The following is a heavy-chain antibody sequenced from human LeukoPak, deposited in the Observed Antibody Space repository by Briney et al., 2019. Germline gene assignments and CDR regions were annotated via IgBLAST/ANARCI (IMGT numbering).Heavy chain of an antibody. CDR1: GVSISTYY. Sequence: SETLSLTCTVSGVSISTYYWSWIRQPPGKGLEGIGYIHYTGSTSYSPSLKSRVTMSLDTSKNQFSLRLSSVTAADTAAYYCARELRYDHLDYWGQGTLVTVSS. D-gene: IGHD5-12*01. V-gene: IGHV4-59*01. J-gene: IGHJ4*02. CDR3: ARELRYDHLDY. CDR2: IHYTGST.